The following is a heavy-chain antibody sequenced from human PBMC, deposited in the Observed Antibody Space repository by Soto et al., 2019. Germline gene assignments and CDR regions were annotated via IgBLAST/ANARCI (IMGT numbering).Heavy chain of an antibody. CDR1: GYTFAGYY. CDR3: ASSIAAYYYGMDV. Sequence: ASVKVSCKASGYTFAGYYRQWVRQAPGQGLEWMGWINPNSGGTNYAQKFQGWVTMTRDTSISTAYMELSRLRSDDTAVYYCASSIAAYYYGMDVWGQGTTLTVSS. CDR2: INPNSGGT. D-gene: IGHD6-6*01. V-gene: IGHV1-2*04. J-gene: IGHJ6*02.